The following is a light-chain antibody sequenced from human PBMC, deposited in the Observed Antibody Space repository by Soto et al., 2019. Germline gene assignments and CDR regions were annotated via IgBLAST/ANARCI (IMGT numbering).Light chain of an antibody. CDR3: SSYTVSTTWV. CDR1: SSDVGAYNY. J-gene: IGLJ3*02. CDR2: DVS. V-gene: IGLV2-14*01. Sequence: QSVLTQPASVSGSPGQSITISCTGTSSDVGAYNYVSWYQQRPGKAPKLIIYDVSNRPSGVSNRFSGSKSGNTASLTISGLQADDETDYYCSSYTVSTTWVFGGGTKLTVL.